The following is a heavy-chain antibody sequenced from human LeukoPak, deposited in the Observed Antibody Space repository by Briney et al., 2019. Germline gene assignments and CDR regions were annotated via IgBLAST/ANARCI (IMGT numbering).Heavy chain of an antibody. Sequence: GGSLRLSCTASKFTFSNYGMQWVRQAPGKGLEWVAVISSDGRTKYYGDSVKGRFTLSRDNSRNTLDLQMNSLGPEDTAVYYCAKEYNSGGYGAYFDHWGRGTLVTVSS. V-gene: IGHV3-30*18. CDR2: ISSDGRTK. CDR3: AKEYNSGGYGAYFDH. CDR1: KFTFSNYG. J-gene: IGHJ4*02. D-gene: IGHD3-10*01.